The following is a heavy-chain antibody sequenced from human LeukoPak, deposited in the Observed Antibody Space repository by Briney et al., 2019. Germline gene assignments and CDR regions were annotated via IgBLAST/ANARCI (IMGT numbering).Heavy chain of an antibody. CDR3: VIMPGD. Sequence: SETLSLTCAVYGGSFSGYYWSWIRQPPGKGLEWIGSMYYSGRTYYNPSLKSRVTISVDTSKNQFSLKLTSVTAADTAVYYCVIMPGDWGQGTLVTVSS. V-gene: IGHV4-34*01. J-gene: IGHJ4*02. CDR2: MYYSGRT. D-gene: IGHD2-2*01. CDR1: GGSFSGYY.